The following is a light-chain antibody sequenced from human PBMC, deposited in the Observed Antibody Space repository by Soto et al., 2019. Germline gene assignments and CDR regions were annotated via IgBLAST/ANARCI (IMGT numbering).Light chain of an antibody. V-gene: IGKV3-20*01. CDR2: GAS. J-gene: IGKJ1*01. CDR1: QSVGSSY. CDR3: QQYGRSPKWT. Sequence: EIVLTQSPGTLSLSPGERATLSCRSSQSVGSSYLAWYQQKPGQAPRLLIYGASSRATGIPDRFSGSGSGTDFTLTISRLEPEDFGVYDCQQYGRSPKWTCGQGTTVEIK.